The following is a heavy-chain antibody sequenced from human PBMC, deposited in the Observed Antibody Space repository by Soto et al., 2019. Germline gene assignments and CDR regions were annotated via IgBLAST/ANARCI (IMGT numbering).Heavy chain of an antibody. D-gene: IGHD3-10*01. CDR2: ITDTGGDT. V-gene: IGHV3-23*01. CDR3: ARGSKDSYPGSRIFDF. J-gene: IGHJ4*02. Sequence: GGSLRVSGVASGMTCGRSAMGGVRQAPGKGLEWVSTITDTGGDTKYADSVRGRFTISRDNSKNTLYLQMSSLRAEDSAVYYCARGSKDSYPGSRIFDFWGRGTLVTVSS. CDR1: GMTCGRSA.